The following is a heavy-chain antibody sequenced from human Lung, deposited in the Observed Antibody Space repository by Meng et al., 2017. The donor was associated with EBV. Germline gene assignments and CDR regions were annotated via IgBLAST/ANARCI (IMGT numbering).Heavy chain of an antibody. Sequence: QLAECGGALVPPGVFLILSCASSGFSVSRYWMHWVRQAPGQGLMWVSRLNEVGGVTDYADSGKCRFTIYRDNARNTLYLQMHNLRVEDTATYFCSRDLAGADDSWGQGTLVTVSS. CDR3: SRDLAGADDS. CDR1: GFSVSRYW. J-gene: IGHJ4*02. D-gene: IGHD1-14*01. V-gene: IGHV3-74*01. CDR2: LNEVGGVT.